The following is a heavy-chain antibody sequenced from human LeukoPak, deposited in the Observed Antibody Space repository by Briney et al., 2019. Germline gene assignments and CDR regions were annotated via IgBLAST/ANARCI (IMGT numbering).Heavy chain of an antibody. Sequence: GASLRLSCAASGFTFSSYAMSWVRQAPGKGLESVSAISGSGGSTYYADSVKGRFTISRDNSKNTLYLQMNSLRAEDTAVYYCAKAVPFPTYVADPTGGWFDPWGQGTLVTVSS. V-gene: IGHV3-23*01. CDR3: AKAVPFPTYVADPTGGWFDP. CDR1: GFTFSSYA. CDR2: ISGSGGST. D-gene: IGHD2/OR15-2a*01. J-gene: IGHJ5*02.